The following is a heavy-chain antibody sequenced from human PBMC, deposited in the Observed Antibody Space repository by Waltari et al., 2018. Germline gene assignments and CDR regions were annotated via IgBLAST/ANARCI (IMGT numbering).Heavy chain of an antibody. CDR3: AREGSGFDP. Sequence: EVQLVESGGGLVQPGGSLRLSCAASGFTFSTYNFNWVRQAPGRGLQWFSFISSSGDITYYTDSVKGRFTISRDIAKNSLYLQMNSLRVEDTAVYDCAREGSGFDPWGQGTLVTVSS. J-gene: IGHJ5*02. CDR1: GFTFSTYN. CDR2: ISSSGDIT. V-gene: IGHV3-48*01.